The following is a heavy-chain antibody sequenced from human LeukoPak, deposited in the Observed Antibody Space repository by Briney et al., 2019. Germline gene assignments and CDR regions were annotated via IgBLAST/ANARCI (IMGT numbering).Heavy chain of an antibody. J-gene: IGHJ3*02. V-gene: IGHV4-34*01. CDR3: ETRGDYSDTSGNSYDALDI. D-gene: IGHD3-22*01. CDR2: IGHSGSA. CDR1: GGSFSAFF. Sequence: KTSETLSLTCAVSGGSFSAFFWRWIRQPPGKGLEWIGDIGHSGSADYNPSLKSRVTVSADPSKTQFSLKLTSVTAADTAVYYCETRGDYSDTSGNSYDALDIWGQGTMVTVSS.